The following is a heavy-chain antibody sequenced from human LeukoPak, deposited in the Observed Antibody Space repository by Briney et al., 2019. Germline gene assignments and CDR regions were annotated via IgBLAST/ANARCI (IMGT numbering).Heavy chain of an antibody. D-gene: IGHD3-22*01. CDR1: GGSLSTYF. J-gene: IGHJ4*02. V-gene: IGHV4-4*07. CDR3: ARAVYDTSGYYIDY. CDR2: IYASGGT. Sequence: SETLSLTCTLSGGSLSTYFWTRIRQPAGKGLEWIGRIYASGGTTHTPSLKSRVTMSVDTSKSQFSLKLSSVTAADTAVYYCARAVYDTSGYYIDYWGQGTLVTVSS.